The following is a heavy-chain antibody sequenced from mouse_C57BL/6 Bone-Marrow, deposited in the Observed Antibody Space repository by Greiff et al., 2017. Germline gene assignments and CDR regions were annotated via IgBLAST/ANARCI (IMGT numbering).Heavy chain of an antibody. CDR3: AREGTTVPWYFDV. V-gene: IGHV1-50*01. D-gene: IGHD1-1*01. CDR1: GYTFTSYW. CDR2: IDPSDSYT. Sequence: QVQLQQPGAELVKPGASVKLSCKASGYTFTSYWMQWVKQRPGQGLEWIGEIDPSDSYTNYNQKFKGKATLTVDTSSSTAYMQLSSLTSEDSAVYDGAREGTTVPWYFDVWGTGTTGTGSS. J-gene: IGHJ1*03.